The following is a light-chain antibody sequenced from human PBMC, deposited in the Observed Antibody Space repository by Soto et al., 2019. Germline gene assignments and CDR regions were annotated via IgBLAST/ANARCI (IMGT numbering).Light chain of an antibody. CDR3: QLYGSSSLT. CDR1: QGVSSSY. V-gene: IGKV3-20*01. Sequence: IVLTQSPGTLSVTPEERATLSCRASQGVSSSYLAWYQQRPGQAPRLLIYGASSRATGIPDRFSGSGSGTDFTLTISRLEPEDFAVYYCQLYGSSSLTFGGGTKVEIK. CDR2: GAS. J-gene: IGKJ4*01.